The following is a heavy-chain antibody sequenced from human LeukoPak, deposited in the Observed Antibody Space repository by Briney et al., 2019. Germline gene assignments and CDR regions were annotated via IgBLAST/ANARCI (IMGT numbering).Heavy chain of an antibody. CDR2: LSGSGGST. J-gene: IGHJ3*02. CDR3: AKDLRICGGDCRDAFDS. CDR1: GFSLSNFD. V-gene: IGHV3-23*01. D-gene: IGHD2-21*02. Sequence: GGSLRLSCAASGFSLSNFDMSWVRQAPGKGLEWVSGLSGSGGSTYYPDSVKGRFTISRDNSKNTLYLQMNSLRAEDTAVYYCAKDLRICGGDCRDAFDSWVQGTTVIVSP.